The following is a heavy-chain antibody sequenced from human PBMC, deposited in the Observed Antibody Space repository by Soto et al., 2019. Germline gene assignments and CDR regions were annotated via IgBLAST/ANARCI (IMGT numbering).Heavy chain of an antibody. J-gene: IGHJ5*02. V-gene: IGHV4-30-4*01. Sequence: PSETLSLTCTVSGGSISSGDYYWSWIRQPPGKGLEWIGHFYHGGSTYYNPSLKSRITISVDTSKNQFSRKLSSVTAADTAVYYCARTFTQVGAISPWGQGTLVTVSS. CDR3: ARTFTQVGAISP. CDR1: GGSISSGDYY. D-gene: IGHD1-26*01. CDR2: FYHGGST.